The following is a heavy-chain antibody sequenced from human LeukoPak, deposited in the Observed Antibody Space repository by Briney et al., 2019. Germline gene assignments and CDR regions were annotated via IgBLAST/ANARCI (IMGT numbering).Heavy chain of an antibody. CDR2: VIAIFGRV. Sequence: SVKVSCKASRGAFSSYGISWVRQAPGQGLEWMGGVIAIFGRVKYGQKFQGRATITTDESTSTAYMELSSLTSEDTGVYYCARGELGDSSGFSFFDYWGQGTLVTVSS. CDR1: RGAFSSYG. D-gene: IGHD3-22*01. CDR3: ARGELGDSSGFSFFDY. V-gene: IGHV1-69*05. J-gene: IGHJ4*02.